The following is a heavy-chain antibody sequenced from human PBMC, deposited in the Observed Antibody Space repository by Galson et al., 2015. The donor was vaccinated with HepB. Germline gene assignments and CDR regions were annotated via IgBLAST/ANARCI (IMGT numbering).Heavy chain of an antibody. CDR3: ARGHVDYDPAGWFDP. V-gene: IGHV3-21*01. Sequence: SLRLSCAGSGFSFNTYTMNWIRQAPGMGLERVSSISDSGSYMYYADSVKDRFTISRDTAKNSVFLQMSSLRGEDTAVYYCARGHVDYDPAGWFDPWGQGTLVTVSS. CDR2: ISDSGSYM. J-gene: IGHJ5*02. D-gene: IGHD4-17*01. CDR1: GFSFNTYT.